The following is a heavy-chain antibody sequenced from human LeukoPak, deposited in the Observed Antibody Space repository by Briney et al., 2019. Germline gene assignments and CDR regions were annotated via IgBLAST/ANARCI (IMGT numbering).Heavy chain of an antibody. CDR2: ISYDGSNK. V-gene: IGHV3-30*04. J-gene: IGHJ4*02. D-gene: IGHD3-10*01. CDR1: GFNFTDYY. CDR3: ARAMAPSYYFDY. Sequence: GGSLGLSCTASGFNFTDYYMNWIRQAPGKGLEWVAVISYDGSNKYYADSVKGRFTISRDNSKNTLYLQMNSLRAEDTAVYYCARAMAPSYYFDYWGQGTLVTVSS.